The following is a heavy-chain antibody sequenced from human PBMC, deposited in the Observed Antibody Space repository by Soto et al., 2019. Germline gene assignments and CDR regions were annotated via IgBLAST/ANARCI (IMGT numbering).Heavy chain of an antibody. CDR3: AVYGYGVSAAAY. CDR2: INQDGSES. V-gene: IGHV3-7*03. J-gene: IGHJ4*02. CDR1: GLTFRNDW. Sequence: EMQLVESGGGLVQPGGSLRLSCAGSGLTFRNDWLSWVRQAPGKGLEWVANINQDGSESYYVDSVRGRFTISRDNVENSLYLQLHSLSPEDTAVYYCAVYGYGVSAAAYWGQGTLVTVSS. D-gene: IGHD4-17*01.